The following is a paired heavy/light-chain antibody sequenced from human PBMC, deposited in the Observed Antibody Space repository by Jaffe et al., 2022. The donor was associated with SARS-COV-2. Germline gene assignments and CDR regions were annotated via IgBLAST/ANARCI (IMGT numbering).Light chain of an antibody. CDR1: NIGGKS. J-gene: IGLJ2*01. CDR2: RDD. V-gene: IGLV3-9*01. CDR3: QVWDSSTYVV. Sequence: SYDLTQPLSVSVALGQTASITCGANNIGGKSVHWYQQKLGQAPVLVMYRDDNRPSGIPERFSGSNSGNTATLTISRAQAGDEADYFCQVWDSSTYVVFGGGTRLTVL.
Heavy chain of an antibody. Sequence: QVQLAASGGVLVKPGGSLRLSCAASGISLSDYYMSWIRQAPGRGLEWISYIGTDDTTVYYADSVKGRFTVSRDNANNSLYLQMSSLRAEDTAVYYCAGTEQRGGYDPWGQGTLVTVSS. CDR1: GISLSDYY. CDR2: IGTDDTTV. J-gene: IGHJ5*02. CDR3: AGTEQRGGYDP. D-gene: IGHD1-1*01. V-gene: IGHV3-11*01.